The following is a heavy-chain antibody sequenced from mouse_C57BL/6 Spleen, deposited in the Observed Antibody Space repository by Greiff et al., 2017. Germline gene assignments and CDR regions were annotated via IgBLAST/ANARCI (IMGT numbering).Heavy chain of an antibody. Sequence: VQLQQSGPELVKPGASVKISCKASGYSFTDYTMNWVKQSTGKSLEWIGVINPNYGTTSYNQKFKGKATLTVDQSSSTAYMQLKSLTSEDYAVDCCAREEFPMDYWGQGTSVTVSS. V-gene: IGHV1-39*01. CDR2: INPNYGTT. J-gene: IGHJ4*01. CDR3: AREEFPMDY. CDR1: GYSFTDYT.